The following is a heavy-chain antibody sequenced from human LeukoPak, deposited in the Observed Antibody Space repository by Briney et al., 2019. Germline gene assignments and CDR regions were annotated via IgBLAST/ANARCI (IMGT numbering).Heavy chain of an antibody. D-gene: IGHD2-2*01. CDR3: ARDRAYCSSRSCTRLGMDV. CDR2: VWHDGSDN. V-gene: IGHV3-33*01. J-gene: IGHJ6*02. Sequence: PGGSLRHSCEVSGYTFTRYGMHWVRQAPGKGLDWVAVVWHDGSDNAYADSVKGRFTISRADTKNMPYLQMNSMRAEDTALYYCARDRAYCSSRSCTRLGMDVWGQGTSVTVSS. CDR1: GYTFTRYG.